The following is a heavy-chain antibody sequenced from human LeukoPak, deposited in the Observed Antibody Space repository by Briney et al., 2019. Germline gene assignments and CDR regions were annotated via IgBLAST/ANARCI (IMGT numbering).Heavy chain of an antibody. CDR2: ISGSGSTI. CDR3: ARGPGRDAYTFVSY. CDR1: GFTFSSYE. V-gene: IGHV3-48*03. D-gene: IGHD5-24*01. J-gene: IGHJ4*02. Sequence: GGSLRLSCAASGFTFSSYEMNWVRQAPGKGLEWVSYISGSGSTIYYADSLKGRFTISRDSAKNSLYLQMNSLRAEDTAVYYCARGPGRDAYTFVSYWGQGTLVTVSS.